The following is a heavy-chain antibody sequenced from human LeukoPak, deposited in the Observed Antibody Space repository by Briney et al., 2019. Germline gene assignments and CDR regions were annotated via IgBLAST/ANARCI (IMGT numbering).Heavy chain of an antibody. Sequence: PSETLSLTCTVSGGSISSSSYYWGWIRQPPGKGLEWIGSIYYSGSTYYNPSLKSRVTISVDTSKNQFSLKLSSVTAADTAVYYCASVGESPRLPHYWGQGTLVTVSS. D-gene: IGHD3-10*01. CDR2: IYYSGST. CDR3: ASVGESPRLPHY. J-gene: IGHJ4*02. CDR1: GGSISSSSYY. V-gene: IGHV4-39*07.